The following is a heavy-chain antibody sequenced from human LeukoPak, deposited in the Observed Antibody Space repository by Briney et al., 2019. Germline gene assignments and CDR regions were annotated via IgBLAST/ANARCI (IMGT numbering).Heavy chain of an antibody. D-gene: IGHD3-10*01. CDR1: GFTFSGYG. V-gene: IGHV3-30*18. J-gene: IGHJ4*02. CDR2: ISYDGNTK. Sequence: GGSLRLSCAASGFTFSGYGMHWVRQAPGKGPEWVAVISYDGNTKYYADSVRGRFTISRDNSKDTLYLQVSSLRVEDTAVYYCAKSGLPITIMSHFDYWGQGTLVTVSS. CDR3: AKSGLPITIMSHFDY.